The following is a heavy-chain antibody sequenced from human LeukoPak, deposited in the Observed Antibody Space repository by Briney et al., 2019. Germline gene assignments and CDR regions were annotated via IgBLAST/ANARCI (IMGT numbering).Heavy chain of an antibody. CDR2: INPNSGGT. D-gene: IGHD6-19*01. Sequence: GASVKVSCKASGYTFTGYYMHWVRQAPGQGLEWMGWINPNSGGTNYAQKFQGRVTMTRDTSISTAYMELSRLRSDDTAVYYFARDLAVAGNIAFDIWGQGTMVTVSS. J-gene: IGHJ3*02. CDR1: GYTFTGYY. CDR3: ARDLAVAGNIAFDI. V-gene: IGHV1-2*02.